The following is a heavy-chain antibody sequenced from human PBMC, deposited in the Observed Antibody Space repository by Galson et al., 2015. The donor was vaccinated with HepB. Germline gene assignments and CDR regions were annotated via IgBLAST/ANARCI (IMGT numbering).Heavy chain of an antibody. CDR1: GFTFSSYG. J-gene: IGHJ4*02. D-gene: IGHD3-3*01. CDR2: ISYDGSNK. CDR3: AKFGVRRLDPSGYFDY. Sequence: SLRLSCAASGFTFSSYGMHWVRQAPGKGLEWVPVISYDGSNKYYADSVKGRFTISRDNSKNTLYLQMNSLRAEDTAVYYCAKFGVRRLDPSGYFDYWGQGTLVTVSS. V-gene: IGHV3-30*18.